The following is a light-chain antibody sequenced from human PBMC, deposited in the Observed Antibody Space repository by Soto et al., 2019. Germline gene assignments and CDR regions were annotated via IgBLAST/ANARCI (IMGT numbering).Light chain of an antibody. J-gene: IGKJ4*01. Sequence: DIQMTQFPSTLSASVGDRVTITCRASQSINSWLAWYQQKPGKAPRLLIYQASTLESGNPSRFSGSGSGTEFTLTISSLQPDDFATYYCQQYNSYSSLTFGGGTKV. V-gene: IGKV1-5*03. CDR1: QSINSW. CDR3: QQYNSYSSLT. CDR2: QAS.